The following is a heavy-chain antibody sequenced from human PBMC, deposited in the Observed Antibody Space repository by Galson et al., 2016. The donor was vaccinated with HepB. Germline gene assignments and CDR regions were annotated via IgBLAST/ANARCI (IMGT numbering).Heavy chain of an antibody. CDR3: AKVPYYNYWYFDL. D-gene: IGHD3-22*01. J-gene: IGHJ2*01. Sequence: SLRLSCAASGFTFSNYAMIWVRQAPGKGLEWVSALSGSGGSTYYADSVKGRFTISRDNSKNTLSLQMNSLRAEDTAIYYCAKVPYYNYWYFDLWGRGTLVTVSS. CDR2: LSGSGGST. CDR1: GFTFSNYA. V-gene: IGHV3-23*01.